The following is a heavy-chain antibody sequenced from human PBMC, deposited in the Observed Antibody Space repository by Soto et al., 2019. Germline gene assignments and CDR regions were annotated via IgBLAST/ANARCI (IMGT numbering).Heavy chain of an antibody. CDR2: IIPILGTA. V-gene: IGHV1-69*01. CDR3: ARGGFYCSGGSCDHPQSDYFDY. Sequence: QVQLVQSGAEVKKPGSSVKVSCKASGGTFSSYAISWVRQAPGQGLEWMGGIIPILGTANYAQKLQVRVMITADESTSTAYMELSSRRSEDTAVYYCARGGFYCSGGSCDHPQSDYFDYWGQGTLVTVSS. CDR1: GGTFSSYA. D-gene: IGHD2-15*01. J-gene: IGHJ4*02.